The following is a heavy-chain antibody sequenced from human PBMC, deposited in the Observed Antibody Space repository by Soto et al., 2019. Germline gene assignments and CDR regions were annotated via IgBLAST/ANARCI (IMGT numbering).Heavy chain of an antibody. V-gene: IGHV4-59*13. CDR2: IYYTGRT. D-gene: IGHD2-21*02. CDR3: ARYTQYSGGYWYEDWFDS. Sequence: QVQLQESGPGLVKPSETLSLTCTVSGGSIRDYFWCWIRQPPGKGLEWIGHIYYTGRTNSNSSLKSQVPLSLDTSQNKFSLKLTSVTAADTAVYYCARYTQYSGGYWYEDWFDSLGQGTLVTVSS. J-gene: IGHJ5*01. CDR1: GGSIRDYF.